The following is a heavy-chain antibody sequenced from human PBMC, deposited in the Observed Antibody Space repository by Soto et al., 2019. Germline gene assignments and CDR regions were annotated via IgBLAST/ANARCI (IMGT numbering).Heavy chain of an antibody. D-gene: IGHD1-1*01. Sequence: SQTLSLTCAISGDSVSSNSATWNWIRQSPSRGLEWLGRTYYRSKWYNDYAISVKSRITINPDTSKNQFSLQLNSVIPEDTAVYYCGRDHLGTHRYILEPFDPWGHGTLVTVSS. CDR2: TYYRSKWYN. CDR1: GDSVSSNSAT. CDR3: GRDHLGTHRYILEPFDP. V-gene: IGHV6-1*01. J-gene: IGHJ5*02.